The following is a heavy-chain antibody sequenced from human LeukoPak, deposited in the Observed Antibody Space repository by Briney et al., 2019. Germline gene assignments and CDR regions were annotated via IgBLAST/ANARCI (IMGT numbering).Heavy chain of an antibody. D-gene: IGHD3-9*01. V-gene: IGHV4-59*01. Sequence: SETLSLTCTVSGGSISSYYWSWIRQPPGKGLEWMGYIYYSGSTNYNPSLKSRVTISVDTSKNQFSLKLSSVTAADTAVYYCARERIHYDILTGPPLYYYYYMDVWGKGTTVTVSS. CDR2: IYYSGST. CDR1: GGSISSYY. J-gene: IGHJ6*03. CDR3: ARERIHYDILTGPPLYYYYYMDV.